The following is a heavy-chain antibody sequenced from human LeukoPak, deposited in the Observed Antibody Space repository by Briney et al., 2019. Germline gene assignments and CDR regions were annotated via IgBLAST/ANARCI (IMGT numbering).Heavy chain of an antibody. J-gene: IGHJ3*02. D-gene: IGHD1-26*01. Sequence: SETLSLTCSVSGGSISSYYWSWIRQPAGKGLEWIGRIYSSGSTNHNPSLKSRVTMSEVTSKNQFSLKLSSVSAADTAAYYCARDTTKNAFDIWGQGTMVTVSS. V-gene: IGHV4-4*07. CDR1: GGSISSYY. CDR2: IYSSGST. CDR3: ARDTTKNAFDI.